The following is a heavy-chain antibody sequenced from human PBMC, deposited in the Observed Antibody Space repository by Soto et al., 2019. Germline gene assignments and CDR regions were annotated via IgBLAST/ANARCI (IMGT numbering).Heavy chain of an antibody. CDR2: ISYDGSHA. CDR1: GFTFTTYG. D-gene: IGHD1-26*01. Sequence: QVQLVDSGGGVVQPGRSLRLSCAASGFTFTTYGMHWVRRAPGKGLEWVAVISYDGSHAYYADSVKGRFTISRDNSKNTLYLQIISLRAEHTAVYYCAKERTYSVASGFDYWGRGTLVTVSS. CDR3: AKERTYSVASGFDY. J-gene: IGHJ4*02. V-gene: IGHV3-30*18.